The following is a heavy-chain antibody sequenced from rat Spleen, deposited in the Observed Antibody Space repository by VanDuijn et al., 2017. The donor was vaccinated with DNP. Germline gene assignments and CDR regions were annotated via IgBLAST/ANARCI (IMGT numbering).Heavy chain of an antibody. V-gene: IGHV5-58*01. CDR3: ASRAGIEGYFDF. D-gene: IGHD4-1*01. CDR1: GFTFSSYW. Sequence: EVQLVETGGGLVQPGRSLKLSCVASGFTFSSYWMYWIRQAPTKGLEWVTSISPSGGGTYYRDSVKGRFTISRNNANRTLYLQMNSLRSEDMATYYCASRAGIEGYFDFWGPGTMVTVSS. CDR2: ISPSGGGT. J-gene: IGHJ1*01.